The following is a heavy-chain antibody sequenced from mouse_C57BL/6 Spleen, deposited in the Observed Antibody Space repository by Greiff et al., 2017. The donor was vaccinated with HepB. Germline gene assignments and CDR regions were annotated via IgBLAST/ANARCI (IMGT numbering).Heavy chain of an antibody. CDR1: GYTFTSYW. D-gene: IGHD1-1*01. J-gene: IGHJ2*01. CDR3: ARRGGVITTVPFDY. CDR2: IDPSDSYT. V-gene: IGHV1-69*01. Sequence: QVQLQQPGAELVMPGASVKLSCKASGYTFTSYWMHWVKQRPGQGLEWIGEIDPSDSYTNYNQKFKGKSTLTVDKSSSTAYMQLSSLTSEDSAVYYGARRGGVITTVPFDYWGQGTTLTVSS.